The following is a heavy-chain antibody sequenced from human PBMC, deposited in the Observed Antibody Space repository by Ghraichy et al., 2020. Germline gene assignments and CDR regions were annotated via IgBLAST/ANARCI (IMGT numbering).Heavy chain of an antibody. V-gene: IGHV3-30-3*01. D-gene: IGHD5-18*01. CDR1: GFTFSRYA. CDR3: ARGGERDHTALVYYLDF. Sequence: GGSLRLSCAAFGFTFSRYAMYWVRQAPGKGLEWLAVISHDGFNKYYSESVKGRFTISRDNSKNILSLQMNSLRTDDTAVYYCARGGERDHTALVYYLDFWGQGTLVSVSS. J-gene: IGHJ4*02. CDR2: ISHDGFNK.